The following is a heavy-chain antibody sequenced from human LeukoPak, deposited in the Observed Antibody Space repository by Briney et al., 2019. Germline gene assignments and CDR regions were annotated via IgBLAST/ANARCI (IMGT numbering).Heavy chain of an antibody. J-gene: IGHJ6*02. D-gene: IGHD6-19*01. V-gene: IGHV1-2*06. CDR2: INPNSGGT. CDR1: GYTFTGYY. Sequence: ASVKVSCKASGYTFTGYYMHWVRQAPGQGLEWMGRINPNSGGTNYAQKFQGRVTMTRDTSISTAYMELSRLISDDTAVYYCARGSGWYQYGMDVWGQGTTVTVSS. CDR3: ARGSGWYQYGMDV.